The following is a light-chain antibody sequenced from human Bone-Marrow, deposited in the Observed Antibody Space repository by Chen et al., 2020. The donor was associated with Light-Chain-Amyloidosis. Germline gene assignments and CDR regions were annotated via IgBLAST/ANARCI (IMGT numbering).Light chain of an antibody. J-gene: IGKJ1*01. CDR3: QQYGSSPTWT. CDR2: GAS. Sequence: EIVLTQSPGTLSLSPGGRATLSCRASQSVSSSYLAWYQQKPGQAPRLLIYGASSRATGIPDRFSGSGSGTDFPLTISRLEPEDFAVYYCQQYGSSPTWTFGQGTKVEIK. CDR1: QSVSSSY. V-gene: IGKV3-20*01.